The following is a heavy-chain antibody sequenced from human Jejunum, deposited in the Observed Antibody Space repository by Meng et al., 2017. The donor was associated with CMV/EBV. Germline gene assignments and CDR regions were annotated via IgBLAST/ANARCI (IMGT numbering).Heavy chain of an antibody. J-gene: IGHJ6*02. D-gene: IGHD4/OR15-4a*01. CDR3: AKEGVLYGMDV. Sequence: CKASGYSFTDYYIHWVRQAHGQGLEWMALINPSGYNTNYTQKFQGRITVTRDTSTRTVYMELNNLTFEDMAVYYCAKEGVLYGMDVWGQGTTVTVSS. CDR1: GYSFTDYY. V-gene: IGHV1-46*01. CDR2: INPSGYNT.